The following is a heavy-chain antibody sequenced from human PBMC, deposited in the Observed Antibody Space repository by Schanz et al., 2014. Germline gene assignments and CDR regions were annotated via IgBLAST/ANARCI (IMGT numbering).Heavy chain of an antibody. D-gene: IGHD6-13*01. CDR2: ISAYNGHT. Sequence: QVQLVQSGAEVKKPGVSVKVSCKASGYTFTTYYIHWVRQAPGQGLEWMGWISAYNGHTTYAQKFQGRVTMTTDTSTSTVYMELSSLRSEDTAVYYCARDGEAAAGCDYWGQGTLVTVSS. CDR1: GYTFTTYY. J-gene: IGHJ4*02. CDR3: ARDGEAAAGCDY. V-gene: IGHV1-18*04.